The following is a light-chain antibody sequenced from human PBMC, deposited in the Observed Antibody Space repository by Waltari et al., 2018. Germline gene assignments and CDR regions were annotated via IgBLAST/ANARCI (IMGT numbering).Light chain of an antibody. J-gene: IGKJ5*01. V-gene: IGKV1-33*01. CDR1: QDISNY. CDR2: DAS. CDR3: KQYDSLPWT. Sequence: DIQMTQSPSSLSASVGDRVTITCQASQDISNYLSWFQQKPGTAPKLLIYDASDLEAGVPSRFSGSGSGTDFTFTISSLKPEDIATYYCKQYDSLPWTFGQGTRLDIK.